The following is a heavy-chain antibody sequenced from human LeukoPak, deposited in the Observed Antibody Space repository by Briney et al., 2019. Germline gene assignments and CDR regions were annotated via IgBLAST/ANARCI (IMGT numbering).Heavy chain of an antibody. CDR3: ARTDSSGYWYFDY. V-gene: IGHV3-48*03. J-gene: IGHJ4*02. CDR1: EFTFTSYE. D-gene: IGHD3-22*01. CDR2: ISSSGNTI. Sequence: GGSLRLSCAASEFTFTSYELNWVRQAPGKGLEWVSYISSSGNTISYADSVKGRFTISRDNAKNSLYLQMNSLRAEDTAVYYCARTDSSGYWYFDYWGQGTLVTVSS.